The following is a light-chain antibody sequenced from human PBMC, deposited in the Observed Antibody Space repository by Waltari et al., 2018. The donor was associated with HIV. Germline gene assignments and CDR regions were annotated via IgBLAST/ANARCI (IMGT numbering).Light chain of an antibody. J-gene: IGLJ3*02. CDR1: DSDFGLYNF. CDR2: DVD. Sequence: AVTQPASVSGLPGQSTTISCTGGDSDFGLYNFVSWYQQHSGKPPKLILYDVDSRAAVVSDRFSGSMSGNTASLTISGLRAEDEAHYYCASFTGDNTVMFGGGTEVTVL. V-gene: IGLV2-14*03. CDR3: ASFTGDNTVM.